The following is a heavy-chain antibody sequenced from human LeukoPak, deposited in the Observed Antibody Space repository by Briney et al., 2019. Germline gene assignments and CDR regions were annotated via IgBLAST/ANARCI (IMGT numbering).Heavy chain of an antibody. J-gene: IGHJ4*02. CDR1: GITLSNYG. Sequence: GGSLRHSCAVSGITLSNYGMSWVRQAPGKGLEWVSAISDDAAVTYYAASVRGRFTISRDNSRNTVYLQMNSLRAEDTATYYCATVGYCSSNCFRTHDYWGQGALVTVSS. V-gene: IGHV3-23*01. CDR2: ISDDAAVT. CDR3: ATVGYCSSNCFRTHDY. D-gene: IGHD2-2*01.